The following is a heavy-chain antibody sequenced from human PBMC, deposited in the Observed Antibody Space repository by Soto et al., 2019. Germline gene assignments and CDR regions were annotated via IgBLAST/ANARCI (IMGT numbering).Heavy chain of an antibody. CDR1: GFTFSSYA. Sequence: GGSLSLSYAASGFTFSSYAMSWVRQAPGKGLEWVSAISGSGGSTYYADSVKGRFTISRDNSKNTLYLQMNSLRAEDTAVYYCAKDGPRYYDFWSGSDAFDIWGQGTMVTVSS. J-gene: IGHJ3*02. CDR2: ISGSGGST. D-gene: IGHD3-3*01. CDR3: AKDGPRYYDFWSGSDAFDI. V-gene: IGHV3-23*01.